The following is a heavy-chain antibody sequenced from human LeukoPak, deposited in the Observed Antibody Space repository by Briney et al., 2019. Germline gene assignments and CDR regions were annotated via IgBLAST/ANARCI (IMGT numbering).Heavy chain of an antibody. Sequence: GRSLRLSCAASGFSFRGFAMYWVRQAPGKGLEWVAVISSDGSNVYYSDSVKGRFTISRDNSKNTLYLQLDSLGTEDTAVYYCATNLEAVSWLVPGFQYWGQGTLVTVSS. V-gene: IGHV3-30*04. D-gene: IGHD6-19*01. J-gene: IGHJ1*01. CDR2: ISSDGSNV. CDR1: GFSFRGFA. CDR3: ATNLEAVSWLVPGFQY.